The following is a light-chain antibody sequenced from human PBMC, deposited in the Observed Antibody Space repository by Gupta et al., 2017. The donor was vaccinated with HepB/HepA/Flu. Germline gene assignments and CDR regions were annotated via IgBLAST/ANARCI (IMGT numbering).Light chain of an antibody. Sequence: DIQMTQSPSSLSASVGDRVTITCRASQSISSYLNWYQQKPGKAPKLLIYAASSLKSGVPSRFSGRGSGTDFTLTIIRRQPEDFATYYCQQRDSTPLTFGGGTKVDIK. CDR2: AAS. V-gene: IGKV1-39*01. CDR1: QSISSY. J-gene: IGKJ4*01. CDR3: QQRDSTPLT.